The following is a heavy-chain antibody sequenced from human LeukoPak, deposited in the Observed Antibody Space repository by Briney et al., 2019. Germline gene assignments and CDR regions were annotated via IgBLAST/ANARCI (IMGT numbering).Heavy chain of an antibody. V-gene: IGHV1-2*02. CDR3: ARDLGVGATEDY. CDR2: INPNSGGT. J-gene: IGHJ4*02. CDR1: GYTFTGYY. Sequence: GASVKVSCKASGYTFTGYYMHWVRQAPGQGLEWMGWINPNSGGTNYAQKFQGRVTMTRDTSISTAYMELSRLRSDDAAVYYCARDLGVGATEDYWGQGTLVTVSS. D-gene: IGHD1-26*01.